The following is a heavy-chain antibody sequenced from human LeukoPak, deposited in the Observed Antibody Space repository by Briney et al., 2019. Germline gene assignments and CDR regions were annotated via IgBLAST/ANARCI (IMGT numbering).Heavy chain of an antibody. CDR2: INPNSGGT. CDR3: AATLEEYYDFWSGYIYSLDY. Sequence: ASVKVSCKASGYTFTGYYMHWVRQAPGQGLEWMGWINPNSGGTNYAQKFQGRVTMARDTSISTAYMELSRLRSDDTAVYYCAATLEEYYDFWSGYIYSLDYWGQGTLVTVSS. D-gene: IGHD3-3*01. V-gene: IGHV1-2*02. J-gene: IGHJ4*02. CDR1: GYTFTGYY.